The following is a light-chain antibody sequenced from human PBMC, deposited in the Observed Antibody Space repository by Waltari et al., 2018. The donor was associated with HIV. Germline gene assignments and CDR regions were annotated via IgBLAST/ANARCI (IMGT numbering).Light chain of an antibody. CDR2: YDS. V-gene: IGLV3-21*04. J-gene: IGLJ3*02. CDR3: QVWDSSSDHVL. Sequence: SSVLTQPPSVSVAPGKTARITCGGNNIERKSVHWYQQKSGQAPALVIYYDSDRPSGIPERFSGSNSGDTATLTISRVGDGDEADYYCQVWDSSSDHVLFGGGTKLTVL. CDR1: NIERKS.